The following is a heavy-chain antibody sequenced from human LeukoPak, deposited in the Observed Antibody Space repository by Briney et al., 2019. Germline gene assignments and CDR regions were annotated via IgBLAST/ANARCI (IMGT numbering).Heavy chain of an antibody. CDR2: INPSGGTT. J-gene: IGHJ4*02. D-gene: IGHD1-26*01. CDR1: GYTFTSYY. CDR3: AREPRPVGATSFGYYFDY. Sequence: ASVKVSCKASGYTFTSYYMHWVRQAPGQGLEWMGIINPSGGTTVYAQNFQGRVIMTRDTSTSTVHMDLSSLRSEDAAVYYCAREPRPVGATSFGYYFDYWGQGTLVTVSS. V-gene: IGHV1-46*01.